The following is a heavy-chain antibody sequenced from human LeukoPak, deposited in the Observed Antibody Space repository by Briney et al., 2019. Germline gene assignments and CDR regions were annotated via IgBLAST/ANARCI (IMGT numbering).Heavy chain of an antibody. CDR1: GFTFSSYG. Sequence: GGSLRLSCAASGFTFSSYGMHWVRQAPGKGLEWVAVISYDGSNKYYADSVKGRFTISRDNSKNTLYLQMNSLRAEDTAVYYFAKATEGIDPWGQGTLVTVSS. CDR3: AKATEGIDP. CDR2: ISYDGSNK. J-gene: IGHJ5*02. V-gene: IGHV3-30*18.